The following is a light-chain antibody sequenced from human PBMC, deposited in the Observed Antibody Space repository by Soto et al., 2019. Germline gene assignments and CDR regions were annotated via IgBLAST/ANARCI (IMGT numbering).Light chain of an antibody. J-gene: IGKJ1*01. V-gene: IGKV3-15*01. CDR2: GAS. CDR3: QQYNNWPRT. CDR1: QSVSSN. Sequence: EIEMMRSPATLSVSPGERATLSCRASQSVSSNLAWYQQKPGQAPRLLIYGASTRATGIPARFSGSGSGTEFTLTISSLQSEDFAVYYCQQYNNWPRTFGQGTKVEIK.